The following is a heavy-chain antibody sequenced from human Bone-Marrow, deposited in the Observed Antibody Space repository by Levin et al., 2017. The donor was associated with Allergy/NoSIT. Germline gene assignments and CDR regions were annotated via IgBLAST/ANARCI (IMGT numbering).Heavy chain of an antibody. V-gene: IGHV3-15*01. CDR2: IKSKTDGGTT. CDR3: TTGERTNGVCSDY. CDR1: GFTFSNAW. D-gene: IGHD2-8*01. J-gene: IGHJ4*02. Sequence: PGGSLRLSCAASGFTFSNAWMSWVRQAPGKGLEWVGRIKSKTDGGTTDYAAPVKGRFTISRDDSKNTLYLQMNSLKTEDTAVYYCTTGERTNGVCSDYWGQGTLVTVSS.